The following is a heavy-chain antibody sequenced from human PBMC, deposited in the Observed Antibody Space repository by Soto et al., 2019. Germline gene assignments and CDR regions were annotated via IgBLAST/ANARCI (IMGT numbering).Heavy chain of an antibody. Sequence: EVQLVESGGGLVKPGGSPRLSCAASGFTFSSYSMNWVRQAPGKGLEWVSSISSSSSYIYYADSVKGRFSISRDNAKNSLYLQMNSLRAEDTAVYYCAREYSSSSGRRWFDPWGQEPWSPSPQ. J-gene: IGHJ5*02. D-gene: IGHD6-6*01. CDR3: AREYSSSSGRRWFDP. V-gene: IGHV3-21*01. CDR2: ISSSSSYI. CDR1: GFTFSSYS.